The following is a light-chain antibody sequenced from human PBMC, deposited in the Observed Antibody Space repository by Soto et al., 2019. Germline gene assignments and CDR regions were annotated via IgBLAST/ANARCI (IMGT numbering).Light chain of an antibody. CDR2: GAS. CDR3: QQYGSSPGT. J-gene: IGKJ1*01. CDR1: QSVRSSY. V-gene: IGKV3-20*01. Sequence: EIVMTQSPATLSVSPGERATLSCRASQSVRSSYLAWYQQKHGQAPRLLIYGASSRATGIPDRFSGSGSGTDFTLTISRLEPEDFAVYYCQQYGSSPGTFGQGTKVDI.